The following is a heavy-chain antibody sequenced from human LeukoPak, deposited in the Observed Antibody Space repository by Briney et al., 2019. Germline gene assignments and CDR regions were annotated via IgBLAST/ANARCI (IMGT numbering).Heavy chain of an antibody. CDR3: ARLSAL. Sequence: ASVKVSCKTSGYPFSDYYIHWIRQASGQGLESMGWIDPKNGDTKYAQRSQGRLTISMDTSIDTVYMWMSSLRYADTAVYYCARLSALWGQGTLVTVSS. CDR2: IDPKNGDT. J-gene: IGHJ4*02. CDR1: GYPFSDYY. V-gene: IGHV1-2*02.